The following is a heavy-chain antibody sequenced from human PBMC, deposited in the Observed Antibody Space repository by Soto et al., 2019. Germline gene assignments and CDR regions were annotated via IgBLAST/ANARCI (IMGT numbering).Heavy chain of an antibody. CDR1: GFTFSSYA. Sequence: PGGSLRLSCAASGFTFSSYAMHWVRQAPGKGLEWVGRIKSKTDGGTTDYAAPVKGRFTISRDDSKNTLYLQMNSLKTEDTAVYYCTTGAPFYDFWSGYYSHWGQGTLVTVSS. D-gene: IGHD3-3*01. CDR3: TTGAPFYDFWSGYYSH. V-gene: IGHV3-15*07. J-gene: IGHJ4*02. CDR2: IKSKTDGGTT.